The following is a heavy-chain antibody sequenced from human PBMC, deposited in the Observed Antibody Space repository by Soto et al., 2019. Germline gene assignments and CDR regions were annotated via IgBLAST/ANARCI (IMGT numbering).Heavy chain of an antibody. CDR2: MSPGGNSQ. J-gene: IGHJ4*02. Sequence: PGGSLRLSCAASGFTFSSYAIHWVRQAPCKGLEWVAVMSPGGNSQYYADSVKGRFTISRDTSKSTLYLQMTSLRPEDTAVYYCASGAAFYYDTSRYWGQGTLVTVCS. CDR3: ASGAAFYYDTSRY. D-gene: IGHD3-22*01. CDR1: GFTFSSYA. V-gene: IGHV3-30-3*01.